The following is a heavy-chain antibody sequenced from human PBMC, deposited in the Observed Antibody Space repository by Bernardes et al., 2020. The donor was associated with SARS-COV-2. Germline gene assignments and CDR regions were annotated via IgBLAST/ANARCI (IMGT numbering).Heavy chain of an antibody. V-gene: IGHV4-59*01. CDR1: GGSISSFY. CDR2: IYYSGST. CDR3: ARGGGYYDSSGYYPTPFDY. Sequence: SETLSLTCTVSGGSISSFYWSWIRQPPGKGLEWIGYIYYSGSTNYNPSLKSRVTISVDTSKNQFSLKLSSMTAADTAVYYCARGGGYYDSSGYYPTPFDYWGQGTLVTVSS. J-gene: IGHJ4*02. D-gene: IGHD3-22*01.